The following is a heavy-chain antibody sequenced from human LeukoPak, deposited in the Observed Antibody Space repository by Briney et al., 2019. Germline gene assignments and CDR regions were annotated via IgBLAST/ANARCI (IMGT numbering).Heavy chain of an antibody. J-gene: IGHJ4*02. CDR3: ARNLPLRGGWPYNFDS. Sequence: SEPLSLTCTVSGGSISTYYWGWIRQPPGKGLEWIGYISYSGATNYSPSLKSRVTISVDTSKNQFSLKLSSVTATDTAVYYWARNLPLRGGWPYNFDSWGQGTLVTVSS. CDR1: GGSISTYY. V-gene: IGHV4-59*08. CDR2: ISYSGAT. D-gene: IGHD6-19*01.